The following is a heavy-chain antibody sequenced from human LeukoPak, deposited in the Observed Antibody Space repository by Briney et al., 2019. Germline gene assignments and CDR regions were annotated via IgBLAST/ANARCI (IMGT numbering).Heavy chain of an antibody. V-gene: IGHV2-5*02. CDR2: IYWDDDK. CDR3: AHTVYDILTGYYRAGDYFDY. CDR1: GFSLSTSGVG. Sequence: GSGPTLVNPTQTLTLTCTFSGFSLSTSGVGVGWIRQPPGKALEWLALIYWDDDKRYSPSLKSRLTITKDTSKNQVVITMTNMDPVDTATYYCAHTVYDILTGYYRAGDYFDYWGQGTLVTVSS. J-gene: IGHJ4*02. D-gene: IGHD3-9*01.